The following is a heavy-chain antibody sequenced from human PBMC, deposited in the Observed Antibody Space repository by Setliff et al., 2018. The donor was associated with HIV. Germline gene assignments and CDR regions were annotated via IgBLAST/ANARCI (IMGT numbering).Heavy chain of an antibody. D-gene: IGHD4-4*01. CDR3: ARDSGDDYSDYYYYGMDV. CDR1: GYTFTNFG. J-gene: IGHJ6*01. Sequence: ASVKVSCKASGYTFTNFGITWVRQAPGQGLEWMGWIGTYNGNTNYARKLQGRVTMTTDTSTSTAYMELSSLRSEDTALYYCARDSGDDYSDYYYYGMDVWGQGTTVTVSS. V-gene: IGHV1-18*01. CDR2: IGTYNGNT.